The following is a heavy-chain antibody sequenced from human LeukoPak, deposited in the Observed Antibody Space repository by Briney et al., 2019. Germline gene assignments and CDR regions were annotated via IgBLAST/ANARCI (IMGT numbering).Heavy chain of an antibody. CDR2: ISSSSSTI. Sequence: GGSLRLSCAASGFTFSSYSMNWVRQAPGKGLEWVSYISSSSSTIYYAHSVKGRFTISRDNAKNSLYLQMNNLRAEDTAVYYCAKGWYFDLWGRGTLVTVSS. CDR1: GFTFSSYS. V-gene: IGHV3-48*01. CDR3: AKGWYFDL. J-gene: IGHJ2*01.